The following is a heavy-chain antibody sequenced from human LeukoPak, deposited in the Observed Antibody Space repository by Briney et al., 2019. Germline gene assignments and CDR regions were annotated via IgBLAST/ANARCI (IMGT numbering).Heavy chain of an antibody. J-gene: IGHJ3*02. Sequence: GGSLRLSCAASGFTFSSYAMHWVRQAPGKGLEWVAVISYDGSNKYYADSVKGRFTISRDNSKNTLYLQMNRLRAEDTAVYYCARDREGKPYYYDSSGPNDAFDIWGQGTMVTVSS. CDR1: GFTFSSYA. CDR3: ARDREGKPYYYDSSGPNDAFDI. V-gene: IGHV3-30*04. CDR2: ISYDGSNK. D-gene: IGHD3-22*01.